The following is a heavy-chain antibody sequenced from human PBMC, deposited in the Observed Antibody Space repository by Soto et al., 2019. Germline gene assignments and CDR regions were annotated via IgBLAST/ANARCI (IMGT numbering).Heavy chain of an antibody. V-gene: IGHV3-9*01. D-gene: IGHD1-26*01. CDR1: GFIFYTYA. J-gene: IGHJ4*02. Sequence: SLRLSCAASGFIFYTYAMHWVRQIPGKGLEWVSGISWNSGSKTYADSVKGRFTISRDNAKNSLYLQMNSLRAEDTALYYCAKDMVGYSGSYYFDYWGQGTLVTVSS. CDR2: ISWNSGSK. CDR3: AKDMVGYSGSYYFDY.